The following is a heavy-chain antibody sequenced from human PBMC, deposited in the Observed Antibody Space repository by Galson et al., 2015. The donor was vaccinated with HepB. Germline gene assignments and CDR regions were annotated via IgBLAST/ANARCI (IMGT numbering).Heavy chain of an antibody. J-gene: IGHJ4*02. V-gene: IGHV3-48*03. D-gene: IGHD3-10*01. CDR2: ISSNGYMI. CDR3: VRDDALWSWYFDS. Sequence: SLRLSCAASGFTCGAYEMNWVRQAPGKGLEWISYISSNGYMIYYAESVKGRFTVSRDNARDSLYLQMNSLRVEDTAVYYCVRDDALWSWYFDSWGQGILVTVSS. CDR1: GFTCGAYE.